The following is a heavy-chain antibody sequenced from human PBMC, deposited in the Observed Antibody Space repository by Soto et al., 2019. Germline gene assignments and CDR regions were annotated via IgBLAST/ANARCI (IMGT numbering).Heavy chain of an antibody. J-gene: IGHJ6*02. D-gene: IGHD4-17*01. CDR2: IIPIFGTA. CDR1: GGTFSSYA. Sequence: QVQLVQSGAEVKKPGSSVKVSCKASGGTFSSYAISWVRQAPGQGLEWMGGIIPIFGTANYAQKFQGRVTITADESTSTAYMELSSLRSEDTAVYYCARCYALGDYGAYVPDSGYYYGMDVWGQGTTVTVSS. V-gene: IGHV1-69*01. CDR3: ARCYALGDYGAYVPDSGYYYGMDV.